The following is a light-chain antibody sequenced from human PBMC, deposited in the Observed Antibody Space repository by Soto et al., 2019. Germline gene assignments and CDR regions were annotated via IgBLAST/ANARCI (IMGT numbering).Light chain of an antibody. J-gene: IGKJ4*02. CDR3: QHSYSAPLT. V-gene: IGKV1-39*01. CDR1: QSISSY. Sequence: DIQMTPSPSSLSASVGDRVTVTCRASQSISSYFNWYQQKPGKAPKLLIYAASSLQSGVPSRFSGSGPWTDFTLAISNLQPEDFGTYYCQHSYSAPLTFGGGTKVEIK. CDR2: AAS.